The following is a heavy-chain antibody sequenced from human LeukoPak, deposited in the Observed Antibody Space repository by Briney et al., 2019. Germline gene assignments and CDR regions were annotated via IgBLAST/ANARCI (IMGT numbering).Heavy chain of an antibody. D-gene: IGHD2-21*01. Sequence: PSETLSLTCAVYGGSFSGYYWSWIRQPPGKGLEWIGEINHSGSTNYNPSLKSRVTISVDTSKNQFSLKLSSVTAADTAVYYCARSSWVSGSELDYWGQGTLVTVSS. CDR3: ARSSWVSGSELDY. J-gene: IGHJ4*02. CDR1: GGSFSGYY. V-gene: IGHV4-34*01. CDR2: INHSGST.